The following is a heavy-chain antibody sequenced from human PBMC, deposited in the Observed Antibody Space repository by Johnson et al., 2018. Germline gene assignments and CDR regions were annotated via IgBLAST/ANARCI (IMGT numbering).Heavy chain of an antibody. CDR1: GFTFDDYA. CDR3: AKVVGAVAGTGYYYGMDV. CDR2: ISWNSGSI. D-gene: IGHD6-19*01. Sequence: SCAASGFTFDDYAMHWVRQAPGKGLEWLSGISWNSGSIGYADSVKGRFTISRDNAKNSLYLQMNSLRAEDTALYYCAKVVGAVAGTGYYYGMDVWGQGTTVTVSS. V-gene: IGHV3-9*01. J-gene: IGHJ6*02.